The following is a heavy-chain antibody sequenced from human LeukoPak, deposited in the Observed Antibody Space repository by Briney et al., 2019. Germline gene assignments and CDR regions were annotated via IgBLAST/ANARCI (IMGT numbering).Heavy chain of an antibody. V-gene: IGHV4-59*01. D-gene: IGHD2-2*01. CDR3: ARGHSNCSPTSCYFPSDY. CDR2: IYNSGRT. J-gene: IGHJ4*02. CDR1: GDSISSYY. Sequence: SETLSLTCTVSGDSISSYYWSWIRQPPGKGLEWIGYIYNSGRTNYNPSLKSRVTISVDTSKNQFSLRLRSVTAADTAVYYCARGHSNCSPTSCYFPSDYWGQGTLVTVSP.